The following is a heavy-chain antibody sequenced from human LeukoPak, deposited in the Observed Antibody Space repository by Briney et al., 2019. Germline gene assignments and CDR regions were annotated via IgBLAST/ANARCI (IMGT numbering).Heavy chain of an antibody. Sequence: GGSLRLSCVASGFSAFGLSSYAMSWVRQVPGKGLEWVSSVDTTSDYIYYADSVRGRFIISRDNAKNSVYLQMNSLRAEDTGIYFCARDSVPLEATRRNSIDPWGQGTLVTVSS. CDR3: ARDSVPLEATRRNSIDP. CDR1: GFSAFGLSSYA. CDR2: VDTTSDYI. D-gene: IGHD2-15*01. J-gene: IGHJ5*02. V-gene: IGHV3-21*06.